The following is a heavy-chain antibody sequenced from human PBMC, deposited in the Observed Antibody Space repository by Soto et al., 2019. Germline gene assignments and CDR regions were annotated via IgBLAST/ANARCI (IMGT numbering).Heavy chain of an antibody. Sequence: QVQLVESGGGVVQPGRSLRLSCAASGFTFSSYGMHWVRQAPGKGLEWVAVIWYDGSNKYYADSVKGRFTISRDNSKNTLYLQMNSLRAEDTAVYYCARDMEEGPWLSIFDYCGQGTLVTVSS. V-gene: IGHV3-33*01. CDR2: IWYDGSNK. CDR1: GFTFSSYG. CDR3: ARDMEEGPWLSIFDY. J-gene: IGHJ4*02. D-gene: IGHD6-19*01.